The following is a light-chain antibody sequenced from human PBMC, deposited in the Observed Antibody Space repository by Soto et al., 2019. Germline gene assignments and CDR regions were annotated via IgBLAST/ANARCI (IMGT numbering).Light chain of an antibody. Sequence: QSALTQPASVSGSPGQSITFSCAGTSSDVGGHSYVSWYQQRPGKAPGLMIYEVTKRPSGISNRFSASKSGNTASLTISGLQAEDEADYYCASYTSSRTLVFGTGTKVTVL. CDR1: SSDVGGHSY. J-gene: IGLJ1*01. V-gene: IGLV2-14*01. CDR3: ASYTSSRTLV. CDR2: EVT.